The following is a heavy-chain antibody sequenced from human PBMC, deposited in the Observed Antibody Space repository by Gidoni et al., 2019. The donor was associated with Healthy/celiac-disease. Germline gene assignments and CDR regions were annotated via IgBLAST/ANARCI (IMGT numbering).Heavy chain of an antibody. D-gene: IGHD4-17*01. CDR3: ARDPPRRSTPRPVDY. CDR1: GFTFSSYS. V-gene: IGHV3-21*01. J-gene: IGHJ4*02. Sequence: EVQLVEFGGGLVKPGGALRLYCAASGFTFSSYSMNWVRQAPGKGLGWVSSISSSSSYIYYADSVKGRFTISRDNAKNSLYLQMNSLRAEDTAVYYCARDPPRRSTPRPVDYWGQGTLVTVSS. CDR2: ISSSSSYI.